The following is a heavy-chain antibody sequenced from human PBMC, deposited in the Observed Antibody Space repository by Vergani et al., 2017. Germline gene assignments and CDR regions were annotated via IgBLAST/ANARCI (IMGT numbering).Heavy chain of an antibody. J-gene: IGHJ4*02. Sequence: QVQLVESGGGVVQRGGSLRLSCATSGFTLSNYDMQWIRQGPGKGLEFVSFIQFDGSNQYYAGPVKGRFTLSRDFSKNTLYLQMNSLRTDDTSTYYCAKHFRGWGIDYWGQGTQVIVSS. V-gene: IGHV3-30*02. D-gene: IGHD3-16*01. CDR2: IQFDGSNQ. CDR1: GFTLSNYD. CDR3: AKHFRGWGIDY.